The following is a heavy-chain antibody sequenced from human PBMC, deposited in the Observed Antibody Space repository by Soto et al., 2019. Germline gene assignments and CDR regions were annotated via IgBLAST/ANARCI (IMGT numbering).Heavy chain of an antibody. Sequence: QVQLQESGPGLVKPSQTLSLTCTVSGGSISSGDYYWAWIRQPPGKGLEWIGHIYYRGRTYYNPSLQXRXTXSXXTSKNQFSLNLNSVTASDTAVYFCARTYGGDYFDSWGQGTLVTVSS. D-gene: IGHD2-21*01. J-gene: IGHJ4*02. CDR2: IYYRGRT. CDR1: GGSISSGDYY. CDR3: ARTYGGDYFDS. V-gene: IGHV4-30-4*01.